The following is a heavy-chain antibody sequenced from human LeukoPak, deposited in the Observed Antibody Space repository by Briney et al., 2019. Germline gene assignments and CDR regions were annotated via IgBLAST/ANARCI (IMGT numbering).Heavy chain of an antibody. D-gene: IGHD6-19*01. CDR3: VRESRGWYEDS. CDR1: NYSITNNYY. CDR2: IHHSGIT. J-gene: IGHJ4*02. V-gene: IGHV4-38-2*02. Sequence: SETLSLTCTVSNYSITNNYYWGWIRQPPGKGREWIGSIHHSGITYYTPSLESRVTISLDMSKNQFSLRLYSVTAPDTAIYYCVRESRGWYEDSWGQGTLVTVSS.